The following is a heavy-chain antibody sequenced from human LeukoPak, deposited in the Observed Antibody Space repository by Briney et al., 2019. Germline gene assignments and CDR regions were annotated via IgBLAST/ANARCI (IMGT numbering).Heavy chain of an antibody. CDR3: ARNSPGYYGSGSRMDV. D-gene: IGHD3-10*01. Sequence: ASVKVSCKASGYTFTSYGISWVRRAPGQGLEWMGWISAYNGNTNYAQKLQGRVTMTTDTSTSTAYMELRSLRSDDTAVYYCARNSPGYYGSGSRMDVWGKGTTVTVSS. CDR2: ISAYNGNT. J-gene: IGHJ6*04. CDR1: GYTFTSYG. V-gene: IGHV1-18*04.